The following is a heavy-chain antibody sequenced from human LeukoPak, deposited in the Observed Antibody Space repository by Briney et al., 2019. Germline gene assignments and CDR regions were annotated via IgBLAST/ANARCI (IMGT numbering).Heavy chain of an antibody. Sequence: GGSLRLSCAASGFTFTDYGIHWVRQAPGKGLEWVAFIRYDGTIKYYADSVKGRFTISRDNSRNTLYLRMNSLRTEDTAVYYCAKEGTASKPSDLDYWGQGTLVTVSS. J-gene: IGHJ4*02. D-gene: IGHD1-1*01. CDR1: GFTFTDYG. CDR3: AKEGTASKPSDLDY. CDR2: IRYDGTIK. V-gene: IGHV3-30*02.